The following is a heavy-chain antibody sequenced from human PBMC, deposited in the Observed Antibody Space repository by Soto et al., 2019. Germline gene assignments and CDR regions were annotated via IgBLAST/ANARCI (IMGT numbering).Heavy chain of an antibody. CDR3: ARDGDGYNFDY. D-gene: IGHD5-12*01. CDR2: IRSDGGST. V-gene: IGHV3-74*01. J-gene: IGHJ4*02. CDR1: GFAFSSYW. Sequence: GGSLSLSCAASGFAFSSYWMHWVRQAPGKGLVWVSRIRSDGGSTNYADSVKGRFTISRDNAKNTLYLQMESLRDEDTAVYYCARDGDGYNFDYWCQGTLVTVSS.